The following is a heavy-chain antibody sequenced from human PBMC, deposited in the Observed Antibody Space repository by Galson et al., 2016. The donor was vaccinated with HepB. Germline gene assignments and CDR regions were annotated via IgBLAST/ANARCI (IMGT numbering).Heavy chain of an antibody. Sequence: TLSLTCTVSGGSMSSDGYYWNWIRHHPERGLEWIGYIYWTGSTYYNPSLKSRITISVDTSKNQFSLKLSSVTAADTAVYSCARGFGELYFYSYYGMDVWGPGTTVTGSS. V-gene: IGHV4-31*03. CDR2: IYWTGST. CDR3: ARGFGELYFYSYYGMDV. D-gene: IGHD3-10*01. CDR1: GGSMSSDGYY. J-gene: IGHJ6*02.